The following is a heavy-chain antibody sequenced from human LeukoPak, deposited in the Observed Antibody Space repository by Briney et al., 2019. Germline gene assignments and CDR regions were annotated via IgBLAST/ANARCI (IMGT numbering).Heavy chain of an antibody. CDR1: GYSISSGYY. J-gene: IGHJ3*02. V-gene: IGHV4-38-2*02. D-gene: IGHD1-26*01. Sequence: PSETLSLXCTVSGYSISSGYYWGLIRQPPGKGLEWIGSIYHSGSTYYNPSLKSRVTISVDTSKNQFSLKLNSVTAADTAVYYCARYSGSYLSGDAFDIWGQGTMVTVSS. CDR2: IYHSGST. CDR3: ARYSGSYLSGDAFDI.